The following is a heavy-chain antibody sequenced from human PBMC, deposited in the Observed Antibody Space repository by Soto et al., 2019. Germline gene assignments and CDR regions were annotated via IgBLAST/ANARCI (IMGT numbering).Heavy chain of an antibody. CDR3: VRRGIAGHWCAP. CDR1: RAFINSGGFY. D-gene: IGHD2-15*01. V-gene: IGHV4-31*03. J-gene: IGHJ5*02. Sequence: QVQLQESGPGLVKPSQTLSLSCSVSRAFINSGGFYYSWIRQPPGKGLEWLGYIFNSGSTLYNPSRPDRPPLPADTCRHQLSLYLTSVTAADPAVYYCVRRGIAGHWCAPRRQGILVTVSS. CDR2: IFNSGST.